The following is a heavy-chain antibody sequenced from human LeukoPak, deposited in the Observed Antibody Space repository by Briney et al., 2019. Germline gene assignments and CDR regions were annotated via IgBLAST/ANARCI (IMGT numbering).Heavy chain of an antibody. CDR3: ARTSSASESNFDY. Sequence: PSETLSLTCTVSGGSISSGGHYWSWIRQHPGKGLEWIGYTYYRGSSYYNPSLKSRATISVDTSTNQFSLKLSSVTAADTAVYHCARTSSASESNFDYWGQGTLVTVSS. D-gene: IGHD6-19*01. CDR2: TYYRGSS. CDR1: GGSISSGGHY. J-gene: IGHJ4*02. V-gene: IGHV4-31*03.